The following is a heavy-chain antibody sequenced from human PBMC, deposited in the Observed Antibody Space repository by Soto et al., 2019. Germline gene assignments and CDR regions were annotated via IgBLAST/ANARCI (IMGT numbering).Heavy chain of an antibody. V-gene: IGHV4-39*01. CDR1: GGSISSSSYY. D-gene: IGHD3-10*01. CDR2: IYYSGST. J-gene: IGHJ4*02. Sequence: SETLSLTCTVPGGSISSSSYYWGWIRQPPGKGLEWIGSIYYSGSTYYNPSLKSRVTISVDTSKNQFSLKLSSVTAADTAVYYCARPIYGSGSYHFDYWGQGTPVTVS. CDR3: ARPIYGSGSYHFDY.